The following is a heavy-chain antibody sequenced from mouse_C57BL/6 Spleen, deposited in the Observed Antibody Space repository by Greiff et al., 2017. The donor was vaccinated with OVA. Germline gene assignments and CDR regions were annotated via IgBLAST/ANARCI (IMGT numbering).Heavy chain of an antibody. CDR1: GYTFTSYW. J-gene: IGHJ2*01. CDR3: ARRDSKGYYFDY. D-gene: IGHD2-5*01. V-gene: IGHV1-69*01. CDR2: LDPSDSYT. Sequence: VQLQQPGAELVMPGASVKLSCKASGYTFTSYWMHWVKQRPGQGLEWIGELDPSDSYTNYNQKFKGKFTLTVAKSSSTAYMQLSSLTSEDSAVYYCARRDSKGYYFDYWGQGTTLTVSS.